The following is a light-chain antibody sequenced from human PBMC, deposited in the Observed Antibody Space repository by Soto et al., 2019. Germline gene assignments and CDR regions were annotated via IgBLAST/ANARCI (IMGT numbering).Light chain of an antibody. Sequence: EIVLTQSPATLSLSPGERATLSCRASQSVSSYLAWYQQKPGQAPRLLIYDASNRATGIPARFSGSGSGTDFTLTISSLEPEDFAVYYCQPRSNWPPPSITFGQRTRLEIK. CDR1: QSVSSY. V-gene: IGKV3-11*01. CDR3: QPRSNWPPPSIT. CDR2: DAS. J-gene: IGKJ5*01.